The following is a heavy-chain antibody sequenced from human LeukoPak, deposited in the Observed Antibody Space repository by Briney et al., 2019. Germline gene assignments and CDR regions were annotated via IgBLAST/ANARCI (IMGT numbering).Heavy chain of an antibody. CDR2: IYTSGST. Sequence: SETLSLTCTVSGGSISSYYWSWIRQPAGKGLEWIGRIYTSGSTNYNPSLKSRVTMSVDTSKNQFSLKLSSVTAADTAVYYCARVRPNPGSGYYFDYWGQGTLVTVSS. J-gene: IGHJ4*02. D-gene: IGHD3-22*01. V-gene: IGHV4-4*07. CDR1: GGSISSYY. CDR3: ARVRPNPGSGYYFDY.